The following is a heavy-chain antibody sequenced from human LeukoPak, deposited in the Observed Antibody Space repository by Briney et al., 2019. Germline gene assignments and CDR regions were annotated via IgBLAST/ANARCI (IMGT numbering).Heavy chain of an antibody. CDR1: GYTFTSYG. J-gene: IGHJ4*02. CDR3: ARDRGYCSSTSCHIDY. Sequence: SVKVSCKASGYTFTSYGISWVRQAPGQGLEWMGGIIPIFGIANYAQKFQGRVTITADESTSTAYMELSSLRSEDTAVYYCARDRGYCSSTSCHIDYWGQGTLVTVSS. CDR2: IIPIFGIA. V-gene: IGHV1-69*13. D-gene: IGHD2-2*02.